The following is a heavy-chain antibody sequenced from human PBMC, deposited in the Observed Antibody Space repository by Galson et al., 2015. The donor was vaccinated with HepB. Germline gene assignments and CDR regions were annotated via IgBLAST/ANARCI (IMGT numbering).Heavy chain of an antibody. Sequence: LRLSCAASGFTFSSYSMNWVRQAPGKGLEWVSYISSSSSTIYYADSVKGRFTISRDNAKNSLYLQMNSLRDEDTAVYYCARDVTIRFGFLCDYWGQGTLVTVSS. CDR3: ARDVTIRFGFLCDY. D-gene: IGHD3-10*01. CDR2: ISSSSSTI. V-gene: IGHV3-48*02. CDR1: GFTFSSYS. J-gene: IGHJ4*02.